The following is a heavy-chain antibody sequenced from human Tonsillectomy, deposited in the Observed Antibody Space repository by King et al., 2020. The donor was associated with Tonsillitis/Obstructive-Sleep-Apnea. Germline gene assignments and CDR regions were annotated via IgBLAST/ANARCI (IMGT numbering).Heavy chain of an antibody. Sequence: VQLQESGPGLVKPSGTLSLTCGVSGGSIRSSNWWSWVRQPPGKGLEWIGEIYHSGSTNYNPSLKSRVTISVDKSKNQFSLKRSSLTAADTAVYYCASAAVAGTTFDYWGQGTLVTVSS. CDR2: IYHSGST. V-gene: IGHV4-4*02. J-gene: IGHJ4*02. CDR1: GGSIRSSNW. D-gene: IGHD6-19*01. CDR3: ASAAVAGTTFDY.